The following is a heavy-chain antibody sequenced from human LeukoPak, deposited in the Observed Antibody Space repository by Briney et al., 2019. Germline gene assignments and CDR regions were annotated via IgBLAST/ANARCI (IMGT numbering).Heavy chain of an antibody. V-gene: IGHV3-30*02. Sequence: GGSLRLSCVASGFTFRGYGIHWVRQAPDKGLEWVASIEDDGNDAYYPDSVKGRFSLSRDDSKDAVSLQMNCMRAEDTALYYCVKDVVPGRPGAGHGSWGQGTRVTVSS. CDR1: GFTFRGYG. CDR2: IEDDGNDA. J-gene: IGHJ5*02. CDR3: VKDVVPGRPGAGHGS. D-gene: IGHD6-13*01.